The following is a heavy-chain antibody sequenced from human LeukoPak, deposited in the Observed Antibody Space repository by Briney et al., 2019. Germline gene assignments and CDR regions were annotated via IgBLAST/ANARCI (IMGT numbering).Heavy chain of an antibody. D-gene: IGHD6-13*01. CDR2: ISSSSSYI. V-gene: IGHV3-21*01. Sequence: GGSLRLSCAASGFTFSSYSMNWVRQAPGKGLEWVSSISSSSSYIYYADSVKGRFTISRDNAKNSLYLQMNSLRAEDTAVYYCAREPYSSSLRTRSYYFDYWGQGTLVTVSS. CDR3: AREPYSSSLRTRSYYFDY. CDR1: GFTFSSYS. J-gene: IGHJ4*02.